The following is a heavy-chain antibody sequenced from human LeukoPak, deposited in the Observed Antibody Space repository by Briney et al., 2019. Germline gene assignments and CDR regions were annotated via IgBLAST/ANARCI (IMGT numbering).Heavy chain of an antibody. D-gene: IGHD1-26*01. J-gene: IGHJ6*03. CDR1: GYTFTSYG. CDR3: VSGATRAYYYYMDV. V-gene: IGHV1-18*01. CDR2: ISAYNGNT. Sequence: GASVKVSCKASGYTFTSYGISWVRQAPGQGLEWMGWISAYNGNTNYAQKLQGRVTMTTDTSTSTAYMELSSLRSEDTAVYYCVSGATRAYYYYMDVWGKGTTVTISS.